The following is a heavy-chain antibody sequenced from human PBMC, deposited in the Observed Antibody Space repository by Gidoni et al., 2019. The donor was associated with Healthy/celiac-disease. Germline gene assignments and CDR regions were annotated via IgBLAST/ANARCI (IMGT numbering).Heavy chain of an antibody. Sequence: EVQLVASGRGLVRPGGSLRLSCAASGFTFSSYDMHWVRQAPGKGLEWVSAIGTAGDTYYPGSVKGRFTISRENAKNSLYLQMNSLRAGDTAVYYCARGGEGYANFDYWGQGTLVTVSS. CDR3: ARGGEGYANFDY. V-gene: IGHV3-13*01. J-gene: IGHJ4*02. CDR2: IGTAGDT. D-gene: IGHD5-12*01. CDR1: GFTFSSYD.